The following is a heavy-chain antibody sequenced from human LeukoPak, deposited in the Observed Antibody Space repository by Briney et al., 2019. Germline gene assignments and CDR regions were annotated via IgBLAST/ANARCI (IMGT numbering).Heavy chain of an antibody. J-gene: IGHJ4*02. Sequence: SETLSLTCTISGGSVSDYHWRCIRQSPGKGLEWIGYIYHTGSTSYSPSLKSRVTISADTSQNQFSLKLSSVTAADTAVYYCASRKLGNDYWGQGTLVTVSS. CDR2: IYHTGST. CDR1: GGSVSDYH. CDR3: ASRKLGNDY. V-gene: IGHV4-59*02. D-gene: IGHD7-27*01.